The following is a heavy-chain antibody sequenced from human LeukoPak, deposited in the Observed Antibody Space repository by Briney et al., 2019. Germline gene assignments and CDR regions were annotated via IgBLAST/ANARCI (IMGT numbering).Heavy chain of an antibody. CDR2: INTDGSTT. CDR3: TRYLSGGFDS. J-gene: IGHJ4*02. D-gene: IGHD2-15*01. Sequence: GGSLRLSCTASGFTFSNYAMSWVRQAPGKGLVWVSRINTDGSTTSYADSVKGRFTFSRDNAKNTLYLQMNSLRAEDTAVYYCTRYLSGGFDSWGQGTLVTVSS. V-gene: IGHV3-74*01. CDR1: GFTFSNYA.